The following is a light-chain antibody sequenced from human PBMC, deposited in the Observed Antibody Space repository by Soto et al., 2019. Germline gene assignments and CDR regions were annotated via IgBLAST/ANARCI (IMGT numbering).Light chain of an antibody. CDR1: SSDVGGYNY. Sequence: QSALTQPASVSGSPVQSITISCTGTSSDVGGYNYVSWYQQHPGKAPKLMIYEVSNRPSGVSNRFSGSKSGNTASLTISGLQADDEADYYCSSYTSSSTLVVFGGGTKLTVL. J-gene: IGLJ2*01. CDR2: EVS. CDR3: SSYTSSSTLVV. V-gene: IGLV2-14*01.